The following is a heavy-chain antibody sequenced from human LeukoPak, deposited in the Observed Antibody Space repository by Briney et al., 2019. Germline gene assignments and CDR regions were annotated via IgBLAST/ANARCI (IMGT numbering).Heavy chain of an antibody. CDR2: IRSKAYGGTT. Sequence: GGSLRLSCTASGFTFGDSAMSWVRQAPGKGLEGVGFIRSKAYGGTTEYAASVRGRFTISRDDSKSIAYLQMNSLKTEDTAVYYCTRYGCNSFSYWGQGTLVTVSS. J-gene: IGHJ4*02. V-gene: IGHV3-49*04. D-gene: IGHD4-23*01. CDR1: GFTFGDSA. CDR3: TRYGCNSFSY.